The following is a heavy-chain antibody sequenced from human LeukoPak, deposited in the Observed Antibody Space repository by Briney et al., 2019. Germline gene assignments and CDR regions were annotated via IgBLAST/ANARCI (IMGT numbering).Heavy chain of an antibody. V-gene: IGHV3-7*03. J-gene: IGHJ4*02. CDR1: GFTFSSYA. D-gene: IGHD1-26*01. CDR2: IKEDGSEK. CDR3: ARGGSTFDY. Sequence: PGGSLRLSCAASGFTFSSYAMHWVRQAPGGGLEWVANIKEDGSEKYYVDSVKGRFTISRDNAENSLFLQMNSLRAEDTAVYYCARGGSTFDYWGQGTLVTVSS.